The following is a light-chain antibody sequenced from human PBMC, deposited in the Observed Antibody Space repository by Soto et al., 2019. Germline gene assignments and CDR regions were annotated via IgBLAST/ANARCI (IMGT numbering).Light chain of an antibody. CDR2: AAS. CDR3: HTYNTYSLHT. J-gene: IGKJ2*01. V-gene: IGKV1-17*01. CDR1: QGIRND. Sequence: IQMTQSPSSLSASVGDRVTITCRASQGIRNDLGWYQQKPGKAPKLLIYAASSLDSGVPSRFSGRGSGTEFTLTISSLQPDDCATYYCHTYNTYSLHTFGQGTKVDIK.